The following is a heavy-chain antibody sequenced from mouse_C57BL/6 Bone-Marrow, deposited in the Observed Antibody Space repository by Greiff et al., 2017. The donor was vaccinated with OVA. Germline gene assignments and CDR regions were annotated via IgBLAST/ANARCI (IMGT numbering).Heavy chain of an antibody. J-gene: IGHJ2*01. D-gene: IGHD3-2*02. CDR2: IHPSDSDT. V-gene: IGHV1-74*01. Sequence: VQLQQPGAELVKPGASVKVSCKASGYTFTSYWMHWVKQRPGQGLEWIGRIHPSDSDTNYNQKFKGKATLTVEKSSSTAYMQLSSLTSEDSAVYYCAIWQLRLRGYFDYWGQGTTLTVSS. CDR3: AIWQLRLRGYFDY. CDR1: GYTFTSYW.